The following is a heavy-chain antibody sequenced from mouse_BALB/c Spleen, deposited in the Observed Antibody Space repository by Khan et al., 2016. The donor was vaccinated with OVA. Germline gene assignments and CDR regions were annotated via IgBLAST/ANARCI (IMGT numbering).Heavy chain of an antibody. CDR1: GFTFSRVG. J-gene: IGHJ2*01. CDR3: ARGSNFDY. CDR2: ISSGSSSI. Sequence: EVELVESGGGLVQPGGSRKLSCAASGFTFSRVGMHWVRQAPEKRLEWVAYISSGSSSIYYADTVKGRFTISRDNPKNTLFLQMTSLRAEDTAMCYCARGSNFDYWGQGTTLTVSS. V-gene: IGHV5-17*02.